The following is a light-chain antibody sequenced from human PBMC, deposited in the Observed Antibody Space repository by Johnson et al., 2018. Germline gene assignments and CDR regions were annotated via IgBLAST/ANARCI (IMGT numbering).Light chain of an antibody. V-gene: IGLV1-51*02. Sequence: QSVLTQPPSVSAAPGQKVTISCSGSRANIGNNYVSWYQQLPGTAPKLLIYETNKRPSGIPDRFSGSKSGTSATLVITGLQTGDEADYYCGTWDSSLSAGNVFGTGTKVTVL. CDR1: RANIGNNY. J-gene: IGLJ1*01. CDR3: GTWDSSLSAGNV. CDR2: ETN.